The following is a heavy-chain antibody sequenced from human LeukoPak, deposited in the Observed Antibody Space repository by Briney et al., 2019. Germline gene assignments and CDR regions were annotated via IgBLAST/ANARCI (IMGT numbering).Heavy chain of an antibody. CDR3: ARDLGLGYCSSTSCYTSGGRSFDP. V-gene: IGHV3-11*01. CDR1: GFTFSDYY. D-gene: IGHD2-2*02. J-gene: IGHJ5*02. Sequence: GGSLRLSCAASGFTFSDYYMSWIRQAPVKGLEWVSYISSSGSTIYYADSVKGRFTISRDNAKNSLYLQMNSLRAEDTAVYYCARDLGLGYCSSTSCYTSGGRSFDPWGQGTLVTVSS. CDR2: ISSSGSTI.